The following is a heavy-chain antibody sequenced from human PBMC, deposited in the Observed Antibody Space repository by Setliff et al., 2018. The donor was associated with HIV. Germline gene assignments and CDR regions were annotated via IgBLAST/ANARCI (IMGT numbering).Heavy chain of an antibody. J-gene: IGHJ4*02. CDR1: GYIFTNFG. CDR3: AREKSDVLRYFDWLLTWDY. Sequence: ASVKVSCKAFGYIFTNFGISWVRQAPGQGLEWMGWISGYNGHTNYAQKLQDRVTMTTDTSTSTAYMELRSLRSDDTAVYYCAREKSDVLRYFDWLLTWDYWGQGTQVTVSS. V-gene: IGHV1-18*01. CDR2: ISGYNGHT. D-gene: IGHD3-9*01.